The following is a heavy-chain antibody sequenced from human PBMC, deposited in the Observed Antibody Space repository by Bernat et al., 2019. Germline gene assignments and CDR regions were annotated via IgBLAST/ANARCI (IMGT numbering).Heavy chain of an antibody. CDR2: ISGSGGST. CDR1: GFTFSSYA. CDR3: AKDGDRSGWFYYFDY. V-gene: IGHV3-23*01. Sequence: EVQLLESGGGLVQPGGSLRLSCAASGFTFSSYAMSWVRQAPGNGLEWVSAISGSGGSTYYADSVKGRFTISRDNSKNTLYLQMNSLRAEDTAVYYCAKDGDRSGWFYYFDYWGQGTLVTVSS. J-gene: IGHJ4*02. D-gene: IGHD6-19*01.